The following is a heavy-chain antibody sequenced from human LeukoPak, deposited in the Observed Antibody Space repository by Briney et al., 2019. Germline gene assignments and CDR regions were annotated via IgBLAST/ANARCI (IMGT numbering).Heavy chain of an antibody. CDR3: ARGSRKGVYDYVWGSPDY. V-gene: IGHV4-34*01. CDR2: INHSGST. Sequence: SETLPLTCAVYGGSFSGYYWSWIRQPPGKGLEWIGEINHSGSTNYNPSLKSRVTISVDTSKNQFSLKLSSVIAADTAVYYCARGSRKGVYDYVWGSPDYWGQGTLVTVSS. CDR1: GGSFSGYY. J-gene: IGHJ4*02. D-gene: IGHD3-16*01.